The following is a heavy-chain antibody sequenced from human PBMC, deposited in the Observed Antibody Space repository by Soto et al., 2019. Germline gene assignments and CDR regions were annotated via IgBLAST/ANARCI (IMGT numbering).Heavy chain of an antibody. CDR1: GFTFSSYA. V-gene: IGHV3-23*01. Sequence: GSLRLSCAASGFTFSSYAMSWVRQAPGKGLEWVSAISGSGGSTYYADSVKGRFTISRDNSKNTLYLQMNSLRAEDTAVYYCAKDAPDYDFWSGYYKGLDYWGQGTLVTVSS. D-gene: IGHD3-3*01. J-gene: IGHJ4*02. CDR2: ISGSGGST. CDR3: AKDAPDYDFWSGYYKGLDY.